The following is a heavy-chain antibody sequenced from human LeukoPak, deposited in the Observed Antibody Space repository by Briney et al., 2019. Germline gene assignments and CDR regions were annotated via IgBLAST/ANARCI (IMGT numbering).Heavy chain of an antibody. Sequence: SVKVSCKASGGTFSSYAISWVRQAPGQGLEWMGRIIPIFGTANYAQKFQGRVTITTDESTSTAYMELSSLRSDVTAVYYCARLDRDGYSDGYWGQGTLVTVSS. CDR2: IIPIFGTA. J-gene: IGHJ4*02. CDR3: ARLDRDGYSDGY. CDR1: GGTFSSYA. D-gene: IGHD5-24*01. V-gene: IGHV1-69*05.